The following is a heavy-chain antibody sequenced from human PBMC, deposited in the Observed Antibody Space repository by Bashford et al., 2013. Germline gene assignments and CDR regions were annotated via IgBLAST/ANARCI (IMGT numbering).Heavy chain of an antibody. V-gene: IGHV1-2*02. CDR2: INPNPNSGAT. J-gene: IGHJ3*01. D-gene: IGHD1-26*01. Sequence: WVRQAPGQGLEWMGWINPNPNSGATKSSQNFQGRVTMTRDTSISTAYMELSSLRSDDTAVYFCARDGPVVGVWNAFDVWGQGTVVTVSS. CDR3: ARDGPVVGVWNAFDV.